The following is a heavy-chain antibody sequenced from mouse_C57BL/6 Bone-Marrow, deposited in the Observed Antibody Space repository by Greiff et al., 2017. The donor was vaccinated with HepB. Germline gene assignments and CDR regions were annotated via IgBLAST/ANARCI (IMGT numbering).Heavy chain of an antibody. CDR2: IHPNSGST. Sequence: VQLQQPGAELVKPGASVKLSCKASGYTFTSYWMHWVKQRPGQGLEWIGMIHPNSGSTNYNEKFKSKATLTVDKSSSTAYMQLSSLTSEDSAVYYCAKIYYGNGYYYAMDYWGQGTSGTVSS. CDR1: GYTFTSYW. CDR3: AKIYYGNGYYYAMDY. D-gene: IGHD2-1*01. V-gene: IGHV1-64*01. J-gene: IGHJ4*01.